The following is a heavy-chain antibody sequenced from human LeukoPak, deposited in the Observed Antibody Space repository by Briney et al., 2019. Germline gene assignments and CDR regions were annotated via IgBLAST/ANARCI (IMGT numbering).Heavy chain of an antibody. V-gene: IGHV1-18*01. CDR2: ISAYNGNT. J-gene: IGHJ2*01. Sequence: ASVKVSCKASGYTLTSYGISWVRQAPGQELEWMGWISAYNGNTNYAQKLQGRVTMTTDTSTSTAYMELRSLRSDDTAVYYCAREGEGFYYDSSGYPDWYVDLWGRGTLVTVSS. CDR3: AREGEGFYYDSSGYPDWYVDL. CDR1: GYTLTSYG. D-gene: IGHD3-22*01.